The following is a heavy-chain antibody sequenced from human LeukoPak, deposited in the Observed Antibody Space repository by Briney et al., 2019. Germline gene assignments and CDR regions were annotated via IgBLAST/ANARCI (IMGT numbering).Heavy chain of an antibody. CDR1: GYTFTGYY. J-gene: IGHJ4*02. Sequence: ASVKVSCKASGYTFTGYYMHWVRQAPGQGLEWMGWINPNSGGTNYAQKFQGRVTMTRDTSISTAYMELSRLTSDDTAVYYCARDPLSNSWYYFDYWGQGTLVTVSS. V-gene: IGHV1-2*02. D-gene: IGHD2-2*01. CDR2: INPNSGGT. CDR3: ARDPLSNSWYYFDY.